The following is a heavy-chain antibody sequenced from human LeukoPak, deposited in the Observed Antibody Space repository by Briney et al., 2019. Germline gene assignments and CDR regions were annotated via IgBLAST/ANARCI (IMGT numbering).Heavy chain of an antibody. CDR1: GFTFSSYA. Sequence: QPGRSLRLSCAASGFTFSSYAMHWGRQAPGKGLDWGAVISYDGSNKYYADSVKGRFTISRDNSKNTLYLQMNSLRAEATAVYYCARESGYSNYFDYWGQGTLVTVSS. V-gene: IGHV3-30-3*01. D-gene: IGHD5-18*01. J-gene: IGHJ4*02. CDR2: ISYDGSNK. CDR3: ARESGYSNYFDY.